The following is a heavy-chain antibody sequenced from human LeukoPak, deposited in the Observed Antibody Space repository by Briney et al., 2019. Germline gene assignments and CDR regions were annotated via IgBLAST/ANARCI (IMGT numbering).Heavy chain of an antibody. V-gene: IGHV4-39*01. CDR1: GGSISSTSNF. CDR3: ARSGGYYYDSRYYFDY. D-gene: IGHD3-22*01. J-gene: IGHJ4*02. CDR2: IYYSGST. Sequence: SETLSLTCTVSGGSISSTSNFWGWIRQPSGKGLEWIGNIYYSGSTYYNPSLKSRVTVSVDTSKNQFSLRLSSVTAADSAVYYCARSGGYYYDSRYYFDYWGQGTLVTVSS.